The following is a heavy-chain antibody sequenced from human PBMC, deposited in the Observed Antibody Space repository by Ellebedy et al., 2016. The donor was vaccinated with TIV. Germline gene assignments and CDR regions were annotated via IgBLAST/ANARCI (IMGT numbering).Heavy chain of an antibody. D-gene: IGHD3-10*01. J-gene: IGHJ4*02. CDR3: VRELPGSDGFYGDF. Sequence: GESLKISCVASGFSFSNYWMTWVRQAPGKGLEWVANMRGDGIERLYVDSVKDRFTISRDNAKNSLYLQMNSLGVEDTALYYRVRELPGSDGFYGDFWGQGIQVTVSS. CDR1: GFSFSNYW. CDR2: MRGDGIER. V-gene: IGHV3-7*01.